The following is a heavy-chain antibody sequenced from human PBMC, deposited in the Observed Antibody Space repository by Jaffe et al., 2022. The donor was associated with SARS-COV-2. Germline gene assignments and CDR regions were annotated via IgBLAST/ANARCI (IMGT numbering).Heavy chain of an antibody. CDR2: IKTKTDGETR. Sequence: EVQLVESGGGLVKPGGSLRLSCAASGFTFSNAYMNWVRQAPGKGLEWVGRIKTKTDGETRDYAAPVKDRFTISRDDSKNTLFLQMNSLKTEDTAVYYCATTLRRYWYFDLWGRGTLVTVSS. V-gene: IGHV3-15*01. J-gene: IGHJ2*01. CDR3: ATTLRRYWYFDL. D-gene: IGHD5-12*01. CDR1: GFTFSNAY.